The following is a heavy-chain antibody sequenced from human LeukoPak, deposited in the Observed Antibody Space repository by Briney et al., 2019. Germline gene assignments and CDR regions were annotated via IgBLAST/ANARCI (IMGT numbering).Heavy chain of an antibody. D-gene: IGHD6-6*01. CDR1: GYTFTGYD. V-gene: IGHV1-8*03. Sequence: ASVKVSCKATGYTFTGYDINWVRQATGQGLEWMGWVNFNSGNTGYAQKFQGRVTITRNTSISTAYMELSSLRSEDTAIYYCARGSAPAFDIWGQGTMVTVSS. J-gene: IGHJ3*02. CDR3: ARGSAPAFDI. CDR2: VNFNSGNT.